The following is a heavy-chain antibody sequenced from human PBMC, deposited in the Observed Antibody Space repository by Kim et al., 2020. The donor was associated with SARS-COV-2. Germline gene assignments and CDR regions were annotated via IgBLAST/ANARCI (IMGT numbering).Heavy chain of an antibody. J-gene: IGHJ4*02. CDR3: ARDLPYYDSSVKYFDY. D-gene: IGHD3-22*01. CDR1: GFTFSSYS. CDR2: ISSSSSYI. V-gene: IGHV3-21*01. Sequence: GGSLRLSCAASGFTFSSYSMNWVRQAPGKGLEWVSSISSSSSYIYYADSVKGRFTISRDNAKNSLYLQMNSLRAEDTAVYYCARDLPYYDSSVKYFDYWGQGTLVTVSS.